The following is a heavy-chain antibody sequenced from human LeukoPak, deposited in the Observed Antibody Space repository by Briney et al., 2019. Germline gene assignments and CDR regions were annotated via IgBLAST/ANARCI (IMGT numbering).Heavy chain of an antibody. Sequence: PGGSLRLSCAASGFTFSDYHMSWIRQAPGKGLEWVSYISSSSSYTNYADSVKGRFTISRDNAKNSLYLQMNSLRAEDTAVYYCASAGGGGNYFDYWGQGTLVTVSS. CDR2: ISSSSSYT. CDR3: ASAGGGGNYFDY. D-gene: IGHD4-23*01. CDR1: GFTFSDYH. V-gene: IGHV3-11*03. J-gene: IGHJ4*02.